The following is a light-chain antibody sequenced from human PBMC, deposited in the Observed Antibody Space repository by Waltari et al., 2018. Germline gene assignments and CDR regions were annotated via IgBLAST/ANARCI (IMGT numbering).Light chain of an antibody. V-gene: IGLV2-23*02. CDR1: TSAAGGYNY. CDR3: CSYAGSSTLWV. CDR2: DVS. Sequence: QSALTQPASASGSPGHSITISCTATTSAAGGYNYVSSYQQHPGKAPKLMIYDVSKRPSGVSNRFSGSKSGNTASLTISGLQAEDEADYYCCSYAGSSTLWVFGGGTKLTVL. J-gene: IGLJ3*02.